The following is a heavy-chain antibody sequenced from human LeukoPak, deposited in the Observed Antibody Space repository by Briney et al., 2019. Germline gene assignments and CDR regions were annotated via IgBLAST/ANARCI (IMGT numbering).Heavy chain of an antibody. D-gene: IGHD3-16*01. J-gene: IGHJ4*02. Sequence: GGSLRLSCVASGFTFSPYGMHWARQAPGKGLEWVAAIWNDGTHHYYADSVKGRFTISRDNSKNTLYLQMNSLRAEDTAVYYCAKPSRGDGLTDYWGQGTLVTVSS. V-gene: IGHV3-33*06. CDR1: GFTFSPYG. CDR3: AKPSRGDGLTDY. CDR2: IWNDGTHH.